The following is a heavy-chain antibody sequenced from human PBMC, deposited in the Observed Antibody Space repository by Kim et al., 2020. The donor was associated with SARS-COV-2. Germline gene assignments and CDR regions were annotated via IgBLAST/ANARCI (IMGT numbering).Heavy chain of an antibody. D-gene: IGHD2-2*01. Sequence: ASVKVSCKASGYTFAGHYLHWVRQAPGQGPEWMGWINPNSGGTNYAQKFQGRVTMTSDPSISTAYMDLNRLRSDDTAVYYCARGCCSYTSCYPSQEWFDPWGQGTLVTVSS. CDR1: GYTFAGHY. CDR3: ARGCCSYTSCYPSQEWFDP. V-gene: IGHV1-2*02. J-gene: IGHJ5*02. CDR2: INPNSGGT.